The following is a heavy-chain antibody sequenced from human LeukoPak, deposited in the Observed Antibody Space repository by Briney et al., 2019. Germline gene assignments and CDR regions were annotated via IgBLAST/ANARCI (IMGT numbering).Heavy chain of an antibody. CDR1: GGSISTSSYY. J-gene: IGHJ4*02. D-gene: IGHD4-11*01. Sequence: PSEILSLTCTVSGGSISTSSYYWGWIRQPPGKGLEWIGRIYYSGYTYYNPSLKSRVTISVDTSKNQFSLKLSSVTAADTAVYYCARSLNSNSSLSRRIPDYWGQGTLVTVSS. CDR2: IYYSGYT. CDR3: ARSLNSNSSLSRRIPDY. V-gene: IGHV4-39*07.